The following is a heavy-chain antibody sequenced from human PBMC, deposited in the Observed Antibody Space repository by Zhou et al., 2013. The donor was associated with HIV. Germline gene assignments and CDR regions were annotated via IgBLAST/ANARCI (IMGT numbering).Heavy chain of an antibody. D-gene: IGHD2-2*01. CDR1: GGTFSSYA. J-gene: IGHJ4*02. Sequence: QVQLVQSGAEVKKPGSSVKVSCKASGGTFSSYAISWVRQAPGQGLEWMGGIIPIFGTANYAQKFQGRVTITTDESTSTAYMELSSLRSEDTAVYYCATDGTNYCSSTSCYASVGYWGQGTLVTVSS. V-gene: IGHV1-69*05. CDR3: ATDGTNYCSSTSCYASVGY. CDR2: IIPIFGTA.